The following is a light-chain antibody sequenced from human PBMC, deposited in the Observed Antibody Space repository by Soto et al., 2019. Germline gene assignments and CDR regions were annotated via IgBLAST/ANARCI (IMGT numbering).Light chain of an antibody. CDR3: AAWDDTLNGVV. Sequence: QSVLTQPPSASGTPGQRVTISCSGSSSNIGSNAINWYHQLPGAAPKLLIYHGNQRPSGVPDRFSGSKSGTSASLAIGGLQSEDEADYFCAAWDDTLNGVVFGGGTTVTVL. CDR2: HGN. CDR1: SSNIGSNA. J-gene: IGLJ2*01. V-gene: IGLV1-44*01.